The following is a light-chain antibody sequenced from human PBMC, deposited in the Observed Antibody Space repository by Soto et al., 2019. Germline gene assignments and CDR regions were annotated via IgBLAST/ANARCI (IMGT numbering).Light chain of an antibody. J-gene: IGKJ4*01. V-gene: IGKV3-20*01. Sequence: EIVLTQSPGTLSLFPGERATLSCRASQSVTYSFLAWYQQKPGQAPRLLIYGASSRATGIPDRFSGSGSGTDFTLTISRLEPEDFAVYYCQQYGSSPLTFGGGTKVEIK. CDR2: GAS. CDR3: QQYGSSPLT. CDR1: QSVTYSF.